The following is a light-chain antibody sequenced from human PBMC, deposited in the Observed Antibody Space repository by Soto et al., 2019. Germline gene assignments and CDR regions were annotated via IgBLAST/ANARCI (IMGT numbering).Light chain of an antibody. CDR3: QSYDNTNQV. J-gene: IGLJ3*02. CDR2: EDN. Sequence: NFMLTQPHSVSESPGKTVTISCTGSSGSIASNYVQWYQQRPGSAPTTVIYEDNQRPSGVPDRFSGSVDRSSKSASLTISGLKTEDEADYYCQSYDNTNQVFGGGTKLNVL. V-gene: IGLV6-57*02. CDR1: SGSIASNY.